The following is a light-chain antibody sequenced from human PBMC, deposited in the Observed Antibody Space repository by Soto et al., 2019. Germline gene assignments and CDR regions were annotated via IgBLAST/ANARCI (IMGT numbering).Light chain of an antibody. Sequence: QSVLTQPASVSGSRGQAITISCAGTRRDIGSYDLVSWYQHHPGKAPKLLIHEDVKRPSRISSPFSGSKSGNTASLTISGLQAEDEADYYCCSSEGSGWVFGGGTKVTVL. CDR3: CSSEGSGWV. CDR2: EDV. V-gene: IGLV2-23*01. J-gene: IGLJ3*02. CDR1: RRDIGSYDL.